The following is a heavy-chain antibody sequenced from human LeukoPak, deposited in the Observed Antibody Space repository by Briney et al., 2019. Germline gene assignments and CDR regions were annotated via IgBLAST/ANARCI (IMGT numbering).Heavy chain of an antibody. D-gene: IGHD3-16*01. CDR3: ARDGDDYDYVWGSFYYYYYMDV. CDR1: GYTFTSNY. CDR2: ISPSGGST. V-gene: IGHV1-46*01. J-gene: IGHJ6*03. Sequence: ASVKVSCKAFGYTFTSNYMHWVRQAPGQGPEWMGVISPSGGSTTYAQKFQGRVTLTRDMSTSTDYLELSSLRSEDTAVYYCARDGDDYDYVWGSFYYYYYMDVWGKGTTVTVSS.